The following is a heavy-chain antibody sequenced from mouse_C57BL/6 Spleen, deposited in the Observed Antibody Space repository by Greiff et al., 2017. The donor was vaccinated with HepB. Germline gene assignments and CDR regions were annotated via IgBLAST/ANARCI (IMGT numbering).Heavy chain of an antibody. CDR1: GYAFTNYL. V-gene: IGHV1-54*01. Sequence: QVQLQQSGAELVRPGTSVKVSCKASGYAFTNYLIEWVKQRPGQGLEWIGVINPGSGGTNYNEKFKGKATLTADKSSSTAYMQLSSLTSEDSAVYFCARSFIPYSNYAMDYWGQGTSVTVSS. J-gene: IGHJ4*01. CDR2: INPGSGGT. CDR3: ARSFIPYSNYAMDY. D-gene: IGHD2-5*01.